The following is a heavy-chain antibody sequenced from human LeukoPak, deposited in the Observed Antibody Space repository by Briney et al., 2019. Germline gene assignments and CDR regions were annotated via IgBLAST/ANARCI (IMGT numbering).Heavy chain of an antibody. V-gene: IGHV3-30-3*01. D-gene: IGHD3-10*01. CDR3: AREITAPTKFDY. CDR2: ISYDGSNK. Sequence: PGRSLRLSCAASGFTFSSYAMHWVRQAPGKGLEWVAVISYDGSNKYYADSVKGRFTISRDNSKNTLYPQMNSLRAEDTAVYYCAREITAPTKFDYWGQGTLVTVSS. CDR1: GFTFSSYA. J-gene: IGHJ4*02.